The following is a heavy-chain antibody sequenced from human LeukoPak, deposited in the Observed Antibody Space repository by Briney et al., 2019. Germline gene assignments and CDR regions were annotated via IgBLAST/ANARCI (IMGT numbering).Heavy chain of an antibody. Sequence: GGSLRLSCAASGFTFSSYGMHWVRQAPGKGLDWVAVISNDGSKKYYADSVKGRFTISRDNSKNTLSLQVSSLRAEDTAVYYCAKDRYSYAFEYSDSWGQGTLVTVSS. CDR1: GFTFSSYG. CDR2: ISNDGSKK. V-gene: IGHV3-30*18. D-gene: IGHD5-18*01. J-gene: IGHJ4*02. CDR3: AKDRYSYAFEYSDS.